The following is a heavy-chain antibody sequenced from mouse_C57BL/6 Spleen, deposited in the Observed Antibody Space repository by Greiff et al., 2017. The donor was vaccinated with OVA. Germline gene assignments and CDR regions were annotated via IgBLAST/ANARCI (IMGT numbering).Heavy chain of an antibody. CDR1: GYAFSSYW. V-gene: IGHV1-80*01. J-gene: IGHJ4*01. Sequence: VMLVESGAELVKPGASVKISCKASGYAFSSYWMNWVKQRPGKGLEWIGQIYPGDGDTNYNGKFKGKATLTADKSSSTTYMQLSSLTSEDSAVYFCAREGYYGSSLYAMDYWGQGTSVTVSS. CDR3: AREGYYGSSLYAMDY. D-gene: IGHD1-1*01. CDR2: IYPGDGDT.